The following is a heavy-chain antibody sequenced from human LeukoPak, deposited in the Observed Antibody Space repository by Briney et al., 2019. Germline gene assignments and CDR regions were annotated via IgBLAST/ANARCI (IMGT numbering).Heavy chain of an antibody. D-gene: IGHD6-19*01. Sequence: SVKVSCKASGGTFSSYAISWVRQAPGQGLEWMGGITPIFGTANYAQKLQGRVTITADESTSTAYMELSSLRSEDTAVYYCASPGYSSGTYSDYWGQGTLVTVSS. CDR3: ASPGYSSGTYSDY. J-gene: IGHJ4*02. CDR1: GGTFSSYA. V-gene: IGHV1-69*13. CDR2: ITPIFGTA.